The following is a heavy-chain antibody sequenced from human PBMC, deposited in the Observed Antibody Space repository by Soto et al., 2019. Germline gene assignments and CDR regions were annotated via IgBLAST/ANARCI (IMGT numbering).Heavy chain of an antibody. J-gene: IGHJ5*02. CDR1: GFSLSTSGVG. V-gene: IGHV2-5*02. Sequence: ESGPTLVNPTQTLTLTCTFSGFSLSTSGVGVGWIRQPPGKALEWLALIYWDDDKRYSPSLKSRLTITKDTSKNQVVLTMTHMDPVDTATYSRARQYYAFWSGYEGNWFDPWGQGTLVTVSS. D-gene: IGHD3-3*01. CDR3: ARQYYAFWSGYEGNWFDP. CDR2: IYWDDDK.